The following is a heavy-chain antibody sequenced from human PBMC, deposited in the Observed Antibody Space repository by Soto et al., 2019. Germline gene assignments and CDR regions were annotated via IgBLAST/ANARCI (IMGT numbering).Heavy chain of an antibody. J-gene: IGHJ6*03. CDR2: IKSKPDCGTT. CDR1: GYAFEVAW. Sequence: EMQLGESGGGLVKPGGSLRLSCAVSGYAFEVAWMNWVRQAPGKGLEWVGRIKSKPDCGTTEYAAPVEGRFTISRDDSTSTLYLQMNSLRTEDTAAYYCTTGRRDYYGNSYMDVWGKGTTVTVSS. V-gene: IGHV3-15*01. D-gene: IGHD3-22*01. CDR3: TTGRRDYYGNSYMDV.